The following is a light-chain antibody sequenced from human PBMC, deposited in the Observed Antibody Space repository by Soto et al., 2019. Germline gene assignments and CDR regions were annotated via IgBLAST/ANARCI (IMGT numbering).Light chain of an antibody. CDR3: QQSYSTPYT. Sequence: DIQMTQSPSSLSASVGDRVTIACRASQSIARDLNWYQQKPGKAPNLLMYAASSLQSGVPSRFRGSGSGTDITLTISSLQPEDFATYYCQQSYSTPYTFGQGTKLEI. V-gene: IGKV1-39*01. CDR1: QSIARD. J-gene: IGKJ2*01. CDR2: AAS.